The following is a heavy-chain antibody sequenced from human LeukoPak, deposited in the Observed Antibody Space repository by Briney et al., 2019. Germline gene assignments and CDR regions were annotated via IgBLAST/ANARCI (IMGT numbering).Heavy chain of an antibody. D-gene: IGHD3-22*01. J-gene: IGHJ4*02. V-gene: IGHV4-39*01. CDR1: GGSISSSNYY. CDR2: IYYSGTT. Sequence: SETLSLTCSVSGGSISSSNYYWGWIRQPPGKGLDWIRSIYYSGTTYYNPSLKSRVTISEDTSKNQFSLRLSSVTAADTAVYYCARHGGGGGYYDSSGYYLGYWGQGTLVTVSS. CDR3: ARHGGGGGYYDSSGYYLGY.